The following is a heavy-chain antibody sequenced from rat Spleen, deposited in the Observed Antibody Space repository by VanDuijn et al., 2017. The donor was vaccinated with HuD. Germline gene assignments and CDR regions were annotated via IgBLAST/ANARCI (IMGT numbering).Heavy chain of an antibody. J-gene: IGHJ4*01. Sequence: EVQLVESGGGLVQPGRSLKLSCAASGFTFSNFGMAWVRQAPTKGLEWVATIFYDGSGTYYRDSVKGRFTIARNNAKSTLYLQMDSLRSEDTATYYCARHSAAPVYVMDAWGQGVSVTVSS. V-gene: IGHV5-29*01. D-gene: IGHD3-1*01. CDR2: IFYDGSGT. CDR3: ARHSAAPVYVMDA. CDR1: GFTFSNFG.